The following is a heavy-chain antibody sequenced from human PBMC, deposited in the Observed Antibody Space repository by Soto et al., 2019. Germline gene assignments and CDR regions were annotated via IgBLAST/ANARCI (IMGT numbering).Heavy chain of an antibody. Sequence: QLQLQESGSGLVKPSQTLSLTCAVSGDSISSGGYSWNWIRQPPGKGLEWIGYIYHSGGTDYNPSIKSRVAITVDSSNNQFSLKLSSVTAQDPAVYYCARDSRSGYYLDYWGQGTLVTVSS. CDR1: GDSISSGGYS. V-gene: IGHV4-30-2*01. J-gene: IGHJ4*02. D-gene: IGHD3-22*01. CDR2: IYHSGGT. CDR3: ARDSRSGYYLDY.